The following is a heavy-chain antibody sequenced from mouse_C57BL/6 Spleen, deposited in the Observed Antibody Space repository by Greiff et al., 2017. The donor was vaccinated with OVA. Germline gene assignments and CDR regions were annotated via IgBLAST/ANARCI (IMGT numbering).Heavy chain of an antibody. Sequence: VQLQQSGAELVRPGTSVKLSCKASGYTFNSYWMHWVKQRPGQGLEWIGEIDPSDSSTNYNQKFKGKATLTVDTSSSTAYMQLSSLTSEDSSVYYCTRRSLLPYAMDYWGQGTSVTVSS. CDR1: GYTFNSYW. CDR3: TRRSLLPYAMDY. V-gene: IGHV1-59*01. CDR2: IDPSDSST. D-gene: IGHD1-1*01. J-gene: IGHJ4*01.